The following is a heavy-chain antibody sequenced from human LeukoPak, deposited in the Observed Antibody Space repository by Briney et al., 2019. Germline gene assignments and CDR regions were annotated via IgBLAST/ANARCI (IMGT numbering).Heavy chain of an antibody. CDR2: INPNSGGT. CDR1: GYTFTGYY. CDR3: ARDMVDRGYYYGMDV. V-gene: IGHV1-2*02. Sequence: ASVKVSCKASGYTFTGYYMHWVRQAPGQGLEWRGWINPNSGGTNYAQKFQGRVTMTRDTSISTAYMELSRLRSDDTAVYYCARDMVDRGYYYGMDVWGQGTTVTVSS. J-gene: IGHJ6*02. D-gene: IGHD4/OR15-4a*01.